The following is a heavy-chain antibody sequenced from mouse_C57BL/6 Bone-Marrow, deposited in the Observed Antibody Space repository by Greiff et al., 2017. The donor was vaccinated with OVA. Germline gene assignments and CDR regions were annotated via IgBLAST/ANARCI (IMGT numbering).Heavy chain of an antibody. CDR3: ARSRITTVVEYFDY. CDR1: GYTFTSYG. J-gene: IGHJ2*01. Sequence: VKVVESGAELARPGASVKLSCKASGYTFTSYGISWVKQRTGQGLEWIGEIYPRSGNTYYNEKFKGKATLTADKSSSTAYMELRSLTSEDSAVYFCARSRITTVVEYFDYWGQGTTLTVSS. V-gene: IGHV1-81*01. CDR2: IYPRSGNT. D-gene: IGHD1-1*01.